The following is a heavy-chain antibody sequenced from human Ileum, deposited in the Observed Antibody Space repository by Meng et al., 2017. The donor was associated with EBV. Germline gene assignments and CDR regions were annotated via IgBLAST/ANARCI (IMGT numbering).Heavy chain of an antibody. J-gene: IGHJ4*02. D-gene: IGHD3-22*01. CDR1: GYSKSSTNW. CDR3: ARNVPGTSAYYD. Sequence: QVHMQEPGPGLVKPSDTLSLTCAVSGYSKSSTNWWGWIRQPPGKGLEWIGYIYYSGSTSYNPSLKSRVTMSVDTSKNQFSLNLNSVTAVDTAVYYCARNVPGTSAYYDWGQGTLVTVSS. V-gene: IGHV4-28*01. CDR2: IYYSGST.